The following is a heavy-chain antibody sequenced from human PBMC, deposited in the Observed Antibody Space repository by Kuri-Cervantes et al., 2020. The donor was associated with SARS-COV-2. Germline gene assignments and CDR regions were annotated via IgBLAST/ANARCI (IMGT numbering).Heavy chain of an antibody. CDR1: GFTFGDYA. V-gene: IGHV3-49*04. D-gene: IGHD3-3*01. CDR3: TRNDFWSGYYEVD. J-gene: IGHJ4*02. Sequence: GGSLRLSCTASGFTFGDYAMSWVRQAPGKGLEWVGFIRSKAYGGTTEYAASVKGRFTISRDDSKSIAYLQMNSLKTEDTAVYYCTRNDFWSGYYEVDWGQGTLVTVSS. CDR2: IRSKAYGGTT.